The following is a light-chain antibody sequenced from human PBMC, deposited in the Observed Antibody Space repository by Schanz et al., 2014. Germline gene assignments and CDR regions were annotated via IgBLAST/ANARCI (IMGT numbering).Light chain of an antibody. CDR2: DNN. CDR3: GTWDSSLSADWV. J-gene: IGLJ3*02. CDR1: SSNIGSNT. Sequence: QSVLTQPPSASGTPGQRVTISCSGSSSNIGSNTVNWYQQLPGTAPKLLIYDNNKRPSEIPDRFSGSKSGTSATLGITGLQTGDEADYYCGTWDSSLSADWVFGGGTKLTVL. V-gene: IGLV1-51*01.